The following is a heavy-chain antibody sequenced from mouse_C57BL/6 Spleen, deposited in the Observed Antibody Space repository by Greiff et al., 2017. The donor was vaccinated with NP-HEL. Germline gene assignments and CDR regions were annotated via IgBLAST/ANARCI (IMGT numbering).Heavy chain of an antibody. D-gene: IGHD2-3*01. J-gene: IGHJ1*03. Sequence: EVKLQESGPGLVKPSQSLSLTCSVTGYSITSGYYWNWIRQFPGNKLEWMGYISYDGSNNYNPSLKNRISITRDTSKNQFFLKLNSVTTEDTATYYCARYDPDWYFDVWGTGTTVTVSS. V-gene: IGHV3-6*01. CDR1: GYSITSGYY. CDR3: ARYDPDWYFDV. CDR2: ISYDGSN.